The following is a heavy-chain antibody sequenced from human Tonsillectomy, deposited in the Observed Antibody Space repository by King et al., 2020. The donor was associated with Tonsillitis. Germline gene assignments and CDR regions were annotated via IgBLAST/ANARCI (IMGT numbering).Heavy chain of an antibody. D-gene: IGHD3-10*01. J-gene: IGHJ6*03. Sequence: TLKESGPALVKPTQTLTLTCTFSWFSLSTSGMCVSWIRQPPGKSLEWLERIDWDDDKYYKTSFKTRLTISKDTSKNQVVLTITTIDPVDKATYYCARFTRITMGRLGNYYYMDVWGKGTTVTVSS. V-gene: IGHV2-70*11. CDR2: IDWDDDK. CDR1: WFSLSTSGMC. CDR3: ARFTRITMGRLGNYYYMDV.